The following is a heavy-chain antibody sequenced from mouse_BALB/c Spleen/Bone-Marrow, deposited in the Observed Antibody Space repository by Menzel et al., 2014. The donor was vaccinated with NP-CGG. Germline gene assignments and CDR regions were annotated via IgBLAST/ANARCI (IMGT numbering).Heavy chain of an antibody. D-gene: IGHD1-1*01. CDR2: INPESSTI. CDR1: GFDFSRYW. J-gene: IGHJ2*01. Sequence: EVQLVESGGGLVQPGGSLKLSCAASGFDFSRYWMSWVRQAPGKGLEWIGEINPESSTINYTPSLKDKFIISRDNAKKTLYLQMSKVRSGDTALYYCARLGYYGYSDYRGQGTTLTVSS. CDR3: ARLGYYGYSDY. V-gene: IGHV4-1*02.